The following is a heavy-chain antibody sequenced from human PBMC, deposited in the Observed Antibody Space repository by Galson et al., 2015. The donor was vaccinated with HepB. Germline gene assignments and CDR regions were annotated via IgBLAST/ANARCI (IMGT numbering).Heavy chain of an antibody. CDR2: IKQDGSEK. Sequence: SLRLSCAASGFTFSSYWMSWVRQAPGKGLEWVANIKQDGSEKYYVDSVKGRFTISRDNAKNSLYLQMNSLRAEDTAVYYCARGGEWLRLFYFDYWGQGTLVTVSS. CDR1: GFTFSSYW. CDR3: ARGGEWLRLFYFDY. V-gene: IGHV3-7*04. D-gene: IGHD5-12*01. J-gene: IGHJ4*02.